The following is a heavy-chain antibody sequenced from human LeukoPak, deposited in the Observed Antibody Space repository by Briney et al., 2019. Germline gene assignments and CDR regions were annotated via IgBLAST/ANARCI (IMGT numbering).Heavy chain of an antibody. CDR3: ARRAGLHSLDN. J-gene: IGHJ4*02. Sequence: PSETLSLTCTVSGGSISSYYWSWIRQSPGKGLEWIGYIYYSGSTNYNPSLKSRVTLSVDTSKNQFSLKLTSVTDADTAVYYCARRAGLHSLDNWGQGTLVTVSS. CDR2: IYYSGST. CDR1: GGSISSYY. V-gene: IGHV4-59*12. D-gene: IGHD6-13*01.